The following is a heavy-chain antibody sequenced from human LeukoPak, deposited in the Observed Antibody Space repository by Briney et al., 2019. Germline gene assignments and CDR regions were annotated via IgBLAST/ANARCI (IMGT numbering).Heavy chain of an antibody. CDR2: IYYSGST. Sequence: SETLSLTCTVSGGSISSYYWSWIRQTPGKGLEWIGYIYYSGSTNYNPYLKSRVTISVDTSKNQFSLKLSAVTAADTAVYYCARGAATYGPYNWFDPWGQGTLVTVSS. CDR3: ARGAATYGPYNWFDP. J-gene: IGHJ5*02. D-gene: IGHD1-26*01. V-gene: IGHV4-59*01. CDR1: GGSISSYY.